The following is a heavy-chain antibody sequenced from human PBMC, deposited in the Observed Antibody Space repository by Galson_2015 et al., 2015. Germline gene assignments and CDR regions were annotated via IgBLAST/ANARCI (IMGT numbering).Heavy chain of an antibody. Sequence: SLRLSCAASGFTFSSYAMSWVRQAPGKGLEWVSAISGSGGSTYYADSVKGRFTISRDNSKNTLYLQMNSLRAEDTAVYYCAKGGTYYYDSSGYYTSDYYYGMDVWGQGTTVTVSS. D-gene: IGHD3-22*01. V-gene: IGHV3-23*01. CDR1: GFTFSSYA. CDR2: ISGSGGST. CDR3: AKGGTYYYDSSGYYTSDYYYGMDV. J-gene: IGHJ6*02.